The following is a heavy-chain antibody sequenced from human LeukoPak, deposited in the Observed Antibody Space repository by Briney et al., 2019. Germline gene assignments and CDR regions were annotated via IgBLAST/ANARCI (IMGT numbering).Heavy chain of an antibody. J-gene: IGHJ5*02. CDR1: GGSISSSSYY. CDR2: IYYSGST. CDR3: AKDRGVGRPHDYGDHEGFDP. Sequence: SETLSLTCTVSGGSISSSSYYWGWIRQPPGKGLEWIGSIYYSGSTYYNPSLKSRVTISVDTSKNQFSLKLSSVTAADTAVYYCAKDRGVGRPHDYGDHEGFDPWGQGTLVTVSS. V-gene: IGHV4-39*02. D-gene: IGHD4-17*01.